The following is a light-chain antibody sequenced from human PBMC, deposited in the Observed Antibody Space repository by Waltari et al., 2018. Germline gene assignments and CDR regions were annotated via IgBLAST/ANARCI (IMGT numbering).Light chain of an antibody. Sequence: DIVMTQSPDSLAVSLGERATINCKSSRSVLYSSNNKNYLAWYQQKPGQPPKLLIYWASTRESGVPDRFSGSGSETDFTLTISSLQAEDVAVYYCQQYYSSLPYTFGQGTKLEIK. J-gene: IGKJ2*01. CDR1: RSVLYSSNNKNY. CDR2: WAS. V-gene: IGKV4-1*01. CDR3: QQYYSSLPYT.